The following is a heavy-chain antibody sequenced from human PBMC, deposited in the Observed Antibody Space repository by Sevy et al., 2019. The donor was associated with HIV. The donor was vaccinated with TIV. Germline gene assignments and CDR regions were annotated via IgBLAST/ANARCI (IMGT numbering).Heavy chain of an antibody. V-gene: IGHV1-69*13. CDR3: AILYPCGGACYYFDS. CDR2: IIPTSGTA. Sequence: ASVKVSCKASGGNFRNYVISWVRQAPGQRLEWMGGIIPTSGTANYAQKFQGRVTIIADESTSTAYMELSSLRSEDTAVYYCAILYPCGGACYYFDSWGQGTLVTVSS. CDR1: GGNFRNYV. D-gene: IGHD2-21*02. J-gene: IGHJ4*02.